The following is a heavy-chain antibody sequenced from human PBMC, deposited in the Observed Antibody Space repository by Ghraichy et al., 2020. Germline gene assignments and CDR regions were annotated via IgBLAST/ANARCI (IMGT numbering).Heavy chain of an antibody. J-gene: IGHJ4*02. Sequence: LTCAVYGGSFSGYYWSWIRQPPGKGLEWIGEINHSGSTNYNPSLKSRVTISVDTSKNQFSLKLSSVTAADTAVYYCARERPYYGDYLWGQGTLVTVSS. CDR1: GGSFSGYY. V-gene: IGHV4-34*01. CDR2: INHSGST. CDR3: ARERPYYGDYL. D-gene: IGHD4-17*01.